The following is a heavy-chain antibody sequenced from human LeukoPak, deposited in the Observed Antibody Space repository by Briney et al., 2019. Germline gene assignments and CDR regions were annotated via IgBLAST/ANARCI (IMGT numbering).Heavy chain of an antibody. CDR1: GGTFSSYA. CDR3: ARAPDILTGYNYYFDY. CDR2: IIPIFGTA. V-gene: IGHV1-69*13. J-gene: IGHJ4*02. Sequence: ASVKVSCKASGGTFSSYAISWVRQAPGQGLEWMVGIIPIFGTANYAQKFQGRVTITADESTSTAYMELSSLRSEDTAVYYCARAPDILTGYNYYFDYWGQGTLVTVSS. D-gene: IGHD3-9*01.